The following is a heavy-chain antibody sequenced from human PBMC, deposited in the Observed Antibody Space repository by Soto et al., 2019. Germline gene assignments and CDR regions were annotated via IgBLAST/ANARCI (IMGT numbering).Heavy chain of an antibody. Sequence: PGGSLRLSCAASGFTFNSFTMHWVRQAPGKGLEWVSSFGTRGDTYYADTVKGRFTISRDNAKNSVSLQMNSLRAEDTAVYFCAREETAWPLAYGLDVWGQGTTVTVSS. J-gene: IGHJ6*02. CDR2: FGTRGDT. CDR1: GFTFNSFT. CDR3: AREETAWPLAYGLDV. D-gene: IGHD2-21*02. V-gene: IGHV3-21*01.